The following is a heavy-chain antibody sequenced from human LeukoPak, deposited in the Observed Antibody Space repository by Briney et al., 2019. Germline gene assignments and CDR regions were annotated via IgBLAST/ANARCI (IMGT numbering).Heavy chain of an antibody. CDR2: IIPIFGTA. V-gene: IGHV1-69*05. CDR3: ARDLWFGDRGSNWFDP. Sequence: SVKVSCKASGGTFSSYAISWVRQAPGQGLEWMGRIIPIFGTANYAQKFQGRVTITTDESTSTAYMELSSLRSEDTAVYYCARDLWFGDRGSNWFDPWGQGTLVTVSS. D-gene: IGHD3-10*01. CDR1: GGTFSSYA. J-gene: IGHJ5*02.